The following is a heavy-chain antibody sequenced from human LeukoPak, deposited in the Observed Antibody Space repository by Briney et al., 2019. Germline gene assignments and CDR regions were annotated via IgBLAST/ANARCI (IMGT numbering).Heavy chain of an antibody. CDR3: ARGRYYGSGSDSVDY. J-gene: IGHJ4*02. D-gene: IGHD3-10*01. Sequence: SETLSLTCTVSGGSISSGSYYWSWIRQPAGKGLEWIGRIYTSGSTNHNPSLKSRVTISVDTSKNQFSLKLSSVTAADTAVYYCARGRYYGSGSDSVDYWGQGTLVTVSS. V-gene: IGHV4-61*02. CDR2: IYTSGST. CDR1: GGSISSGSYY.